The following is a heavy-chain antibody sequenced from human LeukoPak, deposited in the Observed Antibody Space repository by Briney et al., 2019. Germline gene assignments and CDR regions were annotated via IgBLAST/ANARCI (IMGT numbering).Heavy chain of an antibody. CDR1: GYTLTELS. CDR2: FDPEDGET. CDR3: ATIRDYDFWSGYIDY. D-gene: IGHD3-3*01. Sequence: ASVKVSCKVSGYTLTELSMHWVRQAPGKGLEWMGGFDPEDGETIYAQKFQGRVTMTKDTSTDTAYMELSSLRSEDTAVYYCATIRDYDFWSGYIDYWGQGTLVTVSS. J-gene: IGHJ4*02. V-gene: IGHV1-24*01.